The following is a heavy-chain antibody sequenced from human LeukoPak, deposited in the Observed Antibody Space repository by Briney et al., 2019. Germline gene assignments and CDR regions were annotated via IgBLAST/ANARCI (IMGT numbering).Heavy chain of an antibody. J-gene: IGHJ3*02. D-gene: IGHD3-10*01. V-gene: IGHV3-30*18. CDR3: AKLVWFGELLLEDAFDI. CDR1: GFTFSSYG. Sequence: PGGSLRLSCAASGFTFSSYGMHWVRQAPGKGLEWVAVISYDGSNKYYADSVKGRFTISRDNSKNMLYLQMNSLRAEDTAVYYCAKLVWFGELLLEDAFDIWGQGTMVTVSS. CDR2: ISYDGSNK.